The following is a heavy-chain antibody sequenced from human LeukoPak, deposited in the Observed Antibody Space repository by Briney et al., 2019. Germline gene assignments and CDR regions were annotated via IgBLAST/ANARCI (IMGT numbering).Heavy chain of an antibody. D-gene: IGHD3-22*01. V-gene: IGHV1-18*01. CDR3: ARVIGYYDSSGYRVDNNNYYYYMDV. CDR1: GYTFTSYG. Sequence: ASVKVSCKASGYTFTSYGISWVRQAPGQGLEWMGWISAYNGNTNYAQKLQGRVTMTTDTSTSTAYRELRSLRSDDTAVYYCARVIGYYDSSGYRVDNNNYYYYMDVWGKGTTVTISS. J-gene: IGHJ6*03. CDR2: ISAYNGNT.